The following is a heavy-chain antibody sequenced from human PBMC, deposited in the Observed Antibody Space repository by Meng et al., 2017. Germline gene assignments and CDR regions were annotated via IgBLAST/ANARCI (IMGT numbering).Heavy chain of an antibody. Sequence: QVQLQQWGAGLLKPSEPLSLTCAFYGGSFRGYYWSWIRQPPGKGLEWIGEINHSGSTNYNPSLKSRVTISVDTSKNQFSLKLSSVTAADTAVYYCARVPGGIGAADYWGQGTLVTVSS. D-gene: IGHD3-10*01. V-gene: IGHV4-34*01. CDR3: ARVPGGIGAADY. J-gene: IGHJ4*02. CDR1: GGSFRGYY. CDR2: INHSGST.